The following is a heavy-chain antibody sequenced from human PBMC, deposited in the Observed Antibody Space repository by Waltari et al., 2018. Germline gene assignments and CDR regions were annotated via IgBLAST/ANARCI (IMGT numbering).Heavy chain of an antibody. CDR3: AKGGYGYDFNFFDP. Sequence: QVHLVESGGGVVQPGTSLRLSCAASGFIFGDYAMHWVRQAPGKGPEWVEIIWDTGRREIYADSVKGRFTVSRDNANSMVFLQMNSLRVEDTAVYFCAKGGYGYDFNFFDPWGQGTLVTVSS. V-gene: IGHV3-33*03. CDR2: IWDTGRRE. D-gene: IGHD5-12*01. CDR1: GFIFGDYA. J-gene: IGHJ5*02.